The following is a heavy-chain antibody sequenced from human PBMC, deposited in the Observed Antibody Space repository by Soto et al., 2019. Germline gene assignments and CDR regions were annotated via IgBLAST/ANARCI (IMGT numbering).Heavy chain of an antibody. CDR1: GGSFSGYY. Sequence: SETLSLTCAVYGGSFSGYYWSGIRQPPGKGLEWIGEINHSGSTNYSPSLKSRVAISVDTSKNQFSLQLSSVTAADTAVYYCARGFGMYYYGSGRIGFEYWGQGTLVTVS. CDR3: ARGFGMYYYGSGRIGFEY. V-gene: IGHV4-34*01. J-gene: IGHJ4*02. D-gene: IGHD3-10*01. CDR2: INHSGST.